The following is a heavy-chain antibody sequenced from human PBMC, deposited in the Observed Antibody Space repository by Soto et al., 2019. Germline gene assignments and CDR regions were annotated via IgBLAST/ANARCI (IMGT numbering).Heavy chain of an antibody. V-gene: IGHV3-33*01. Sequence: QMQLVESGGGVVQPGRSLRLSCVASGFTFSKHGMHWVRRAPGKGLEWVALIWYDGSKKYYADFVEGRFTISKDNSKNKLYLEMNSLRDEDTAVYYCARIEGMWLNPDYWGQGTLVTVSS. D-gene: IGHD6-19*01. CDR2: IWYDGSKK. J-gene: IGHJ4*02. CDR1: GFTFSKHG. CDR3: ARIEGMWLNPDY.